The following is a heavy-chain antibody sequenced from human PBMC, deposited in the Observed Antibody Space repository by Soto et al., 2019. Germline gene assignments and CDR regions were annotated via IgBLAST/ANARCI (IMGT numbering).Heavy chain of an antibody. CDR1: GVSVTSYT. CDR3: AGDGMATGDT. CDR2: VFSSVSA. D-gene: IGHD2-21*02. Sequence: SETLSLTCSVSGVSVTSYTWSWVRQPANKGLEWIGRVFSSVSATYNPSLKSRVSISMDTAENRISLKLDSVTAADAGVYFCAGDGMATGDTWGPGTLVTVSS. V-gene: IGHV4-4*07. J-gene: IGHJ4*02.